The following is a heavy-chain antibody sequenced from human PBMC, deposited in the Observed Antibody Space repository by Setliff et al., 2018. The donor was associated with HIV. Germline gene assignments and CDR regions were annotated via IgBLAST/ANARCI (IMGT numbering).Heavy chain of an antibody. CDR1: GGTFSSYA. V-gene: IGHV1-69*13. CDR2: VIPIFGTA. J-gene: IGHJ6*03. CDR3: AREGGSNLPSGGEGLVNYFQYMDV. D-gene: IGHD4-4*01. Sequence: VASVKVSCKASGGTFSSYAISWVRQAPGQGLEWMGGVIPIFGTANYAQKFHDRVTITADESTRTVYMELSSLRSEDTAVYYCAREGGSNLPSGGEGLVNYFQYMDVWGTGTTVTVSS.